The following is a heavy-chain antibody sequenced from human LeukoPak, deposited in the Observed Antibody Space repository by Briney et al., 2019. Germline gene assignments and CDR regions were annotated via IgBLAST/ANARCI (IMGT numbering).Heavy chain of an antibody. Sequence: GGSLRLSCAASGFNLANHAMSWVRQTPGKGLEWVSAISGGGDITYYADSVTGRFTISRDNSKDTLFLQMHSLRPGDTAVYYCVREDTPATANYWGQGTLVTISS. CDR1: GFNLANHA. J-gene: IGHJ4*02. CDR3: VREDTPATANY. V-gene: IGHV3-23*01. CDR2: ISGGGDIT. D-gene: IGHD2-21*02.